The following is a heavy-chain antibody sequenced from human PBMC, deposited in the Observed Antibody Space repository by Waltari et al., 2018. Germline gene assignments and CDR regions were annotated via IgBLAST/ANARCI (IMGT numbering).Heavy chain of an antibody. CDR3: GTERGSYGVQGVDY. J-gene: IGHJ4*02. CDR1: GVTFSTFG. CDR2: ISHHGSNK. D-gene: IGHD3-10*01. Sequence: QVPLVESGGGVVQPGRFLRLSCAASGVTFSTFGMHWVRQAPGKGLEWVAVISHHGSNKYYADYVKGRFTISRDNSKNTVFLQMNSLRDADTGIYYCGTERGSYGVQGVDYWGQGTLVTVSS. V-gene: IGHV3-30-3*01.